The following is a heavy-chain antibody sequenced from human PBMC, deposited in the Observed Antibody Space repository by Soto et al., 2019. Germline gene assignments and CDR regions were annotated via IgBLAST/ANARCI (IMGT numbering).Heavy chain of an antibody. J-gene: IGHJ5*02. D-gene: IGHD6-25*01. CDR1: GGSFSGYY. CDR3: ARRSAAGP. V-gene: IGHV4-34*01. CDR2: INHSGST. Sequence: QVQLQQWGAGLLKPSETLSLTCAVYGGSFSGYYWSWIRQPPGKGLEWIGEINHSGSTNYNPSLKSLVTIAVDTSKNQFSLKLSSVTAADTAVYYCARRSAAGPWGQGTLVTVSS.